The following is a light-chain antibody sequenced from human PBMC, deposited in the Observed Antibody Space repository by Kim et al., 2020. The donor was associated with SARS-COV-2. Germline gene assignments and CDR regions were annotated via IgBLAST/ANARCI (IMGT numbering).Light chain of an antibody. CDR1: QGIASY. Sequence: GDRVTITCRASQGIASYLAWYQQKPGKVPKLLIYAASTLQSGVPSRFSGSGSGTDFTLTISSLQPEDFATYYCQQLSTFPRTFGQGTQL. V-gene: IGKV1-9*01. CDR2: AAS. CDR3: QQLSTFPRT. J-gene: IGKJ2*01.